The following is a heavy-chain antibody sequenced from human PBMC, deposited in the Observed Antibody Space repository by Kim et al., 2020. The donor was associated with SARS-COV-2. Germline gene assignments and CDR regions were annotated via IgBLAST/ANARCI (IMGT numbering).Heavy chain of an antibody. V-gene: IGHV4-31*02. CDR2: T. D-gene: IGHD2-15*01. Sequence: TSFHPSPKRRVTRSVDTAKNQFSLKLGSVTAADTAVYSCAREITPNGFDPWGQGTLVTVSS. J-gene: IGHJ5*02. CDR3: AREITPNGFDP.